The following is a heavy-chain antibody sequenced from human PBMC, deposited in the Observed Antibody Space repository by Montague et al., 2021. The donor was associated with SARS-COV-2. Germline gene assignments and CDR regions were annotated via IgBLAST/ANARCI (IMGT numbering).Heavy chain of an antibody. D-gene: IGHD5-12*01. V-gene: IGHV4-39*07. Sequence: SETLSLTCTVSGGFISSSRYYWGWIRQPPGKGLEWIGSLYYSGSTYHYPSLKSRVTISVDTSKNQLSLKLSSVTAADTAVYYCARGGYSGYCDYWGQGTLVTVSS. J-gene: IGHJ4*02. CDR1: GGFISSSRYY. CDR3: ARGGYSGYCDY. CDR2: LYYSGST.